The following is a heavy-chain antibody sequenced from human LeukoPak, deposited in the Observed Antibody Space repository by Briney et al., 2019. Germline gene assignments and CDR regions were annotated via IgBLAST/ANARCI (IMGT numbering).Heavy chain of an antibody. CDR2: ISYDGSNK. J-gene: IGHJ4*02. CDR1: GFTFSNVW. CDR3: AKEGRDGFNYDY. V-gene: IGHV3-30*18. D-gene: IGHD5-24*01. Sequence: RGSLRLSCAASGFTFSNVWMTWVRQAPGKGLEWAAVISYDGSNKYYADSVKGRFTVSRDNSKNTLYLQMNSLRAEDTAVYYCAKEGRDGFNYDYWGQGTLVTVSS.